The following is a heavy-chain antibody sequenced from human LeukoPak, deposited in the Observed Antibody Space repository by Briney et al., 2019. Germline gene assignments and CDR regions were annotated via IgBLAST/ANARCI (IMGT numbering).Heavy chain of an antibody. CDR1: GGSISNSSYY. CDR2: IYHSGST. V-gene: IGHV4-39*02. CDR3: ARDNCSGGSCYSGRDWFDP. J-gene: IGHJ5*02. D-gene: IGHD2-15*01. Sequence: PSETLSLTCTVSGGSISNSSYYWGWIRQPPGKGLEWIGVIYHSGSTYYKPSLKSRVSISVDTSKNQLSLKLTSVTAVDTAVYYCARDNCSGGSCYSGRDWFDPWGQGTLVTVSS.